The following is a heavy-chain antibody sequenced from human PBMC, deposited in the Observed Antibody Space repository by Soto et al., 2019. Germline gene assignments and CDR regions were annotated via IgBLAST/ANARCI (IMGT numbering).Heavy chain of an antibody. D-gene: IGHD4-17*01. J-gene: IGHJ6*03. CDR3: ARDRTTTVTRVRTGTSYYYMDV. CDR1: GFTFSDYY. Sequence: GGSLRLSCAASGFTFSDYYMSWIRQAPGKGLEWVSYISSSGSTRYYADSVKGRFTISRDNAKNSLYLQMNSLRAEDTAVDYCARDRTTTVTRVRTGTSYYYMDVWGKGTTVTVSS. CDR2: ISSSGSTR. V-gene: IGHV3-11*01.